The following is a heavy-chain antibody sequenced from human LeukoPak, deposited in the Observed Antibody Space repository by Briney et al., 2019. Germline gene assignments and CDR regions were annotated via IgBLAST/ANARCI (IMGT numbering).Heavy chain of an antibody. Sequence: PGGSLRLSCAASGFTFSSYAMSWVRQAPGKGLEWVSAISGSDGSTYYADSVKGRFTISRDNSKNTLYLQMNSLRAEDTAVYYCAKGTVRFLEWLFSYYFDYWGQGTLVTVSS. CDR2: ISGSDGST. V-gene: IGHV3-23*01. D-gene: IGHD3-3*01. CDR1: GFTFSSYA. CDR3: AKGTVRFLEWLFSYYFDY. J-gene: IGHJ4*02.